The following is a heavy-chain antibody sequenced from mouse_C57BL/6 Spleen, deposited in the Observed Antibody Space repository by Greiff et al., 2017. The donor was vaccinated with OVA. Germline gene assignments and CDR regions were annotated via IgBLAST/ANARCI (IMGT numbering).Heavy chain of an antibody. CDR3: TRGYDYDYFDY. V-gene: IGHV1-15*01. D-gene: IGHD2-4*01. Sequence: QVQLQQSGAELVRPGASVTLSCKASGYTFTDYEMHWVEQTPVHGLEWIGAIDPETGGTAYNQKFKGKAILTADKSSSTAYMELRSLTSEDSAVYYCTRGYDYDYFDYWGQGTTLTVSS. CDR2: IDPETGGT. J-gene: IGHJ2*01. CDR1: GYTFTDYE.